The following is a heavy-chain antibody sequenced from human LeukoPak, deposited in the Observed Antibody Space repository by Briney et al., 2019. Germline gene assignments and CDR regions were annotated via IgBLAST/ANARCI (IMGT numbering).Heavy chain of an antibody. CDR2: IYTSGST. J-gene: IGHJ6*03. CDR3: ARAVRGGPIYYYYYYMDV. Sequence: SETLSLTCTVSGGSISSYYWSWIRQPAGKGLEWIGRIYTSGSTNYNPSLKSRVTMSVDTSKNQFSLKLSSVTAADTAVYYCARAVRGGPIYYYYYYMDVWGKGTTVTISS. CDR1: GGSISSYY. V-gene: IGHV4-4*07. D-gene: IGHD3-10*02.